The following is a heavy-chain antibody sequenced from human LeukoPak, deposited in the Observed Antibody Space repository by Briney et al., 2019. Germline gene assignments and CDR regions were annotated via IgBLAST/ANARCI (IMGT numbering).Heavy chain of an antibody. D-gene: IGHD3-16*01. CDR3: AKDFSRMILN. CDR1: GFIVSSKY. Sequence: GGSLRLSCAASGFIVSSKYMGWVRQAPGKGLEWVSAISGSAGSTYYADSVKGRFTISRDNSKNTLYLQMNSLRAEDTAVYYCAKDFSRMILNWGQGTMVTVSS. J-gene: IGHJ3*01. V-gene: IGHV3-23*01. CDR2: ISGSAGST.